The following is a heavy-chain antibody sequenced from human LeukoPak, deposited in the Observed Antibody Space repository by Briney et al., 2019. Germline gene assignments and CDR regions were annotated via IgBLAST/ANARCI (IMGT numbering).Heavy chain of an antibody. CDR3: AREGEVDQLWFGGDYYYYYMDV. CDR1: GGSFSGYY. J-gene: IGHJ6*03. D-gene: IGHD3-10*01. V-gene: IGHV4-34*01. CDR2: INHSGST. Sequence: SSETLSLTCAVYGGSFSGYYWSWIRQPPGKGLEWIGEINHSGSTNYNPSLKSRVTISVDTSKNQFSLKLSSVTAADTAVYYCAREGEVDQLWFGGDYYYYYMDVWGKGTTVTISS.